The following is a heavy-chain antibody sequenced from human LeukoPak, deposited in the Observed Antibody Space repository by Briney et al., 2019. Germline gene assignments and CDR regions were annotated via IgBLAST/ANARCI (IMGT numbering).Heavy chain of an antibody. V-gene: IGHV3-30*18. CDR3: AKDRYCSGGSCYANFFDR. CDR1: GFSFLHYG. J-gene: IGHJ4*02. CDR2: ISSGGSNE. D-gene: IGHD2-15*01. Sequence: GGSLRRYCAASGFSFLHYGMHWVRQAPGKGLEWVAFISSGGSNEYYADSVKGRFTISRDNSKNTLYLHVNSPRAEDTAVFFCAKDRYCSGGSCYANFFDRWGQGTLVTVSS.